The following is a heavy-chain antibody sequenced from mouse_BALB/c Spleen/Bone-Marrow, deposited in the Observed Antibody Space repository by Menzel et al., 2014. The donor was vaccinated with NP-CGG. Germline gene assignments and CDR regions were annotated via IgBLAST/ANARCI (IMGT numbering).Heavy chain of an antibody. Sequence: VQLQQSGPELVKPGASVKISCKASGYSFTGYTMNWVKQSHGKNLEWIGLINPYNGGTSYNQRFKGKATLTVDKSSSTAYMESLSLTSEDSAVYYCARSGLYYGNYLYAMDYWGQGTSVTVSS. D-gene: IGHD2-1*01. V-gene: IGHV1-18*01. CDR2: INPYNGGT. J-gene: IGHJ4*01. CDR1: GYSFTGYT. CDR3: ARSGLYYGNYLYAMDY.